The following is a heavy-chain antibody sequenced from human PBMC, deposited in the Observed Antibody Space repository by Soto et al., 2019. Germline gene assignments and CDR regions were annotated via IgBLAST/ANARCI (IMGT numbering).Heavy chain of an antibody. Sequence: QVQLQQWGAGLLKPSETLSLTCAVYGGSFSGYYWSWIRQPPGKGLEWIGEINHSGSTNYNPSLRRRVTISVDTSKNQFSLKLSSVTAADTAVYYCASEKEYYYHMDVWGKGTTVTVSS. V-gene: IGHV4-34*01. CDR2: INHSGST. CDR3: ASEKEYYYHMDV. J-gene: IGHJ6*03. CDR1: GGSFSGYY.